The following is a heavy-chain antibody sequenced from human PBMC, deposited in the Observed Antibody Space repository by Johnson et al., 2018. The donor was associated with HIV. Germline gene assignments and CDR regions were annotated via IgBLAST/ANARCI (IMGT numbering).Heavy chain of an antibody. CDR2: ISYDGSNK. V-gene: IGHV3-30*18. CDR3: AKGFFELDDAFDI. Sequence: QMQLVESGGGVVQPGRSLRLSCAASGFTFSSYGMHWVRQAPGKGLEWVAVISYDGSNKYYADSVKGRFTIYRDNSKNTLYLQMNSLRAEDTAVYYCAKGFFELDDAFDIWGQGTMVTVSS. CDR1: GFTFSSYG. D-gene: IGHD3/OR15-3a*01. J-gene: IGHJ3*02.